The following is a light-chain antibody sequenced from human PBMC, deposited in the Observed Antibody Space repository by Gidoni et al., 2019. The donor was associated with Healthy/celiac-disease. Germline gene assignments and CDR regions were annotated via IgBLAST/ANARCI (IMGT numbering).Light chain of an antibody. CDR2: AAS. J-gene: IGKJ4*01. Sequence: IPLSQSPPSLSASVGDRVTITCRASQGISSYLAWYQQKPGKAPKLLIYAASTLQSGVPSRFSGSGSGTDFTLTISSLQPEDFATYYCQQLNSYPALTFXGXTKVEIK. V-gene: IGKV1-9*01. CDR1: QGISSY. CDR3: QQLNSYPALT.